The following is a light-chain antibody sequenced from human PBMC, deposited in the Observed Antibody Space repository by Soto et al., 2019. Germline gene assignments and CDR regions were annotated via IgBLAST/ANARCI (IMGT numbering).Light chain of an antibody. CDR3: QQYYSTPQLT. CDR2: WAS. J-gene: IGKJ4*01. CDR1: QSILYSSNNKNY. Sequence: EIVMTQSPDSLAVALGERATINCKSSQSILYSSNNKNYLAWYQQKPGQPPKLLIYWASTRESGVPDRFSGSGSGTDFTLTISSLQAEDVAVYYCQQYYSTPQLTFGGGTKVDIK. V-gene: IGKV4-1*01.